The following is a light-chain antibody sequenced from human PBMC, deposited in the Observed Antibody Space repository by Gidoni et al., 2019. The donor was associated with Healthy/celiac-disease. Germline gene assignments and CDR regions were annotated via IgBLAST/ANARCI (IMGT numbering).Light chain of an antibody. V-gene: IGKV1-39*01. CDR2: AAS. J-gene: IGKJ1*01. CDR3: QQSYSTPRT. CDR1: QSISSY. Sequence: DIQMTQSPSSLSASVGDRVTITCRASQSISSYLNWYQQKRGKAPKLLNYAASSLQSGVPSRFSGSGSGTDFTLTSSSLQPEDFATYYCQQSYSTPRTFGQGTKVEIK.